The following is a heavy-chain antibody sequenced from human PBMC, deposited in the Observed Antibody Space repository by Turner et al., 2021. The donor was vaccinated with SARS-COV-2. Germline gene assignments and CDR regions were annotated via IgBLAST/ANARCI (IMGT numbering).Heavy chain of an antibody. V-gene: IGHV1-18*04. CDR3: ARVAVGAAAWYLDY. CDR2: TSTYNGNT. Sequence: VQLLQSGAEVRKPGASVKASCEASGYIFTSYGISWLRQDPGHGLEWMRWTSTYNGNTIYSQELESRVTMTTDTATSTAYMVLMSRRSDDTAVDYCARVAVGAAAWYLDYWGQGTLVTVSS. D-gene: IGHD6-13*01. CDR1: GYIFTSYG. J-gene: IGHJ4*02.